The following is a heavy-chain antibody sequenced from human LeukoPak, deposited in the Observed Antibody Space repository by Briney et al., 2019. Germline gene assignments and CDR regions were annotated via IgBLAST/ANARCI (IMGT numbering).Heavy chain of an antibody. D-gene: IGHD2-8*01. CDR3: ARDPPICTNGVCYRKYYFDY. CDR2: IWYDGSNK. CDR1: GFTFSSYG. Sequence: GRSLRLSCAASGFTFSSYGMHWVRQAPGKGLEWVAVIWYDGSNKYYADSVKGRFTISRDNSKNTLYLQMNSLRAEDTAVYYCARDPPICTNGVCYRKYYFDYWGQGTLVTVSS. V-gene: IGHV3-33*01. J-gene: IGHJ4*02.